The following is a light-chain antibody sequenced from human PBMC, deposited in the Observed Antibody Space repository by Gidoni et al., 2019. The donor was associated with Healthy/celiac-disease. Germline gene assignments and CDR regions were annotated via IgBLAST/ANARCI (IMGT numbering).Light chain of an antibody. J-gene: IGKJ1*01. CDR1: QSISSY. Sequence: DIQMTQSPSSLSASVGDRVTIPCRASQSISSYLNWYQQKPGKAPKLLIYAASSLQSGVPSRFSGSGAGTDFTPTISSLQPEDFATYYCQQSYSTPRTFGQXTKVEIK. V-gene: IGKV1-39*01. CDR2: AAS. CDR3: QQSYSTPRT.